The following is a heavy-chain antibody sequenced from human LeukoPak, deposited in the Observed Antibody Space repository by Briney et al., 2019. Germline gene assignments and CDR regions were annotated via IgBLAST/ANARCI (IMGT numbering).Heavy chain of an antibody. V-gene: IGHV3-30*03. J-gene: IGHJ4*02. CDR1: GFTFSSYG. CDR3: ARDGAQGYSGSYYSDY. Sequence: PGGSLRLSCAASGFTFSSYGMHWVRQAPGKGLEWVAVISYDGSNKYYADSVKGRFTISRDNSKNTLYLQMNSLRAEDTAVYYCARDGAQGYSGSYYSDYWGQGTLVTVSS. CDR2: ISYDGSNK. D-gene: IGHD1-26*01.